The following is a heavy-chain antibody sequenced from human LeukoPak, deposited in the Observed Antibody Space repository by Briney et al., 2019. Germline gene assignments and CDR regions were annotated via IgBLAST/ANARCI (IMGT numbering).Heavy chain of an antibody. CDR3: ARDCTNGVCYVGQGGFDI. CDR1: GFTFSSYG. J-gene: IGHJ3*02. V-gene: IGHV3-30*02. D-gene: IGHD2-8*01. Sequence: GGSLSLSCAASGFTFSSYGMHWVRQAPGKGREWVAFIRYDGSNKYYAASVKGRFTISSVNSKNTLYPQMNSLRAEDTAAYYCARDCTNGVCYVGQGGFDIWGQGTMVTVSS. CDR2: IRYDGSNK.